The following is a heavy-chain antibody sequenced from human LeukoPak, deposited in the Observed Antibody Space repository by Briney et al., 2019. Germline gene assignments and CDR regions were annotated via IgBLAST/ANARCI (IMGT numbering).Heavy chain of an antibody. V-gene: IGHV3-48*01. CDR1: GFTFSSYS. J-gene: IGHJ4*02. Sequence: GGSLRLSCAASGFTFSSYSMNWVRQAPGKGLEWVSYISSSSSTIYYADSVKGRFTISRDNAKNSLYLQMNSLRAEDTAVYYCARGAATGPTLGFDYWGQGTLVTVSS. D-gene: IGHD6-13*01. CDR3: ARGAATGPTLGFDY. CDR2: ISSSSSTI.